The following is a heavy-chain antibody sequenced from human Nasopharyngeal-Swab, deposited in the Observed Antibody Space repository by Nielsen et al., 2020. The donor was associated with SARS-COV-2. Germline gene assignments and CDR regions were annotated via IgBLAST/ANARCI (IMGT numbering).Heavy chain of an antibody. V-gene: IGHV3-53*01. CDR1: GFTVSSNY. CDR2: IYSGGST. Sequence: GESLKLSCAASGFTVSSNYMSLVRQAPGTGLEWVSVIYSGGSTYYADSVKGRFTISRDNSKNTLYLQMNSLRAEDTAVYYCARDYGDYYFDYWGQGTLVTVSS. D-gene: IGHD4-17*01. J-gene: IGHJ4*02. CDR3: ARDYGDYYFDY.